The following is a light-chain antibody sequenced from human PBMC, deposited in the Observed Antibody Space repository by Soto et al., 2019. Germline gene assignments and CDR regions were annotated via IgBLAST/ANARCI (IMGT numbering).Light chain of an antibody. Sequence: QSVLTQPASVSGSPGQSITISCSGTSSDVGAHNLVSWYQQHPGRAPKLMIYAVSNRPSGVSNRFSGSKSGNTASLTISGLQAEDEADYYCLSHDNSVTASWVFGGGTKLTVL. CDR2: AVS. V-gene: IGLV2-14*01. J-gene: IGLJ3*02. CDR1: SSDVGAHNL. CDR3: LSHDNSVTASWV.